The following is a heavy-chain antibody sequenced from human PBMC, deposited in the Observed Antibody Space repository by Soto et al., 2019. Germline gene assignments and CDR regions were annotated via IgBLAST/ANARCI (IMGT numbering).Heavy chain of an antibody. D-gene: IGHD6-13*01. Sequence: GGALRLSCAGSGFTFYNYSITRGPQAPGKGPEWVSAISGGGDTTYYADSVKGRFTISRDNSKNTLYLELNSLRAEDTAVYYCAKHEHQYSSSFSHYWGQGTLVTVSS. CDR3: AKHEHQYSSSFSHY. V-gene: IGHV3-23*01. CDR1: GFTFYNYS. J-gene: IGHJ4*02. CDR2: ISGGGDTT.